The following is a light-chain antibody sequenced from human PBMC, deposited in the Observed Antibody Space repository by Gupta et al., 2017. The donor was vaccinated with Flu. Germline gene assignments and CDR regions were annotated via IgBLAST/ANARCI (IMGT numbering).Light chain of an antibody. CDR3: QQYDSYPYT. J-gene: IGKJ2*01. Sequence: DVQLTQSPSSLSAFVGDSVTITCRASQAISKYLAWLQQKTGKASKTLIYSASRLQSGVPSRFSGSGSRTNFTLTISSLQPEDFATYYCQQYDSYPYTFGHGTKVDIK. V-gene: IGKV1-16*01. CDR2: SAS. CDR1: QAISKY.